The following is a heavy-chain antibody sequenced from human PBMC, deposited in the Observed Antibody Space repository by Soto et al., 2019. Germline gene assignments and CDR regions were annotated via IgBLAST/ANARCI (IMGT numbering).Heavy chain of an antibody. Sequence: PGGSLRLSCAASGFTFSSYAMHWVRQAPGKGLEWVAVISYDGSNKYYADSVKGRFTISRDNSKNTLYLQMNSLRAEDTAVYYCARARGKTGTGYYYYGMEVWGQGTTVTACS. V-gene: IGHV3-30-3*01. CDR3: ARARGKTGTGYYYYGMEV. D-gene: IGHD3-16*01. CDR2: ISYDGSNK. CDR1: GFTFSSYA. J-gene: IGHJ6*02.